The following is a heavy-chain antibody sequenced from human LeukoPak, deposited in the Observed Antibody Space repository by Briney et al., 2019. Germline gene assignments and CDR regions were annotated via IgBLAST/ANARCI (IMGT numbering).Heavy chain of an antibody. J-gene: IGHJ4*02. Sequence: PSETLSLTCAVYGGSFSGYYWSWIRQPPGKGLEWTGEINHSGSTNYNPSLKSRVTISVDTSKNQFSLKLSSVTAADTAVYYCARTSIADDYWGQGTLVTVSS. D-gene: IGHD6-6*01. CDR3: ARTSIADDY. CDR2: INHSGST. V-gene: IGHV4-34*01. CDR1: GGSFSGYY.